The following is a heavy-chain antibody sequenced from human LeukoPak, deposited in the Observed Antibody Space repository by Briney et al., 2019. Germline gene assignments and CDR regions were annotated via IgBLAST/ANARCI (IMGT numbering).Heavy chain of an antibody. D-gene: IGHD6-13*01. CDR1: GFTFSSYA. Sequence: GGSLRLSCAASGFTFSSYAMSWVRQAPGKGLEWVSGISGSGGGTSYEDSVKGRFTISRDNSKNTLFLHMNSLRAEDTAVYYCAREQQLVPSTFDYWGQGTLVTVSS. CDR2: ISGSGGGT. J-gene: IGHJ4*02. CDR3: AREQQLVPSTFDY. V-gene: IGHV3-23*01.